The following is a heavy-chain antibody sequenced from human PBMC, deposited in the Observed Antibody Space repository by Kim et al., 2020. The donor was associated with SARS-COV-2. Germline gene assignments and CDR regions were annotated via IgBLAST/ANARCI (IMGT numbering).Heavy chain of an antibody. CDR3: ARARKTGGRAGPFDY. D-gene: IGHD3-16*01. CDR1: RFSVRSNY. V-gene: IGHV3-66*01. Sequence: GGSLRLSCAASRFSVRSNYMNWVRQAPGKGLEWVSVIYAGGTTYYADSVKGRFTVSRDISKDTLHLLMNSLRAEVTAVYYCARARKTGGRAGPFDYWGQGTLVTVSS. J-gene: IGHJ4*02. CDR2: IYAGGTT.